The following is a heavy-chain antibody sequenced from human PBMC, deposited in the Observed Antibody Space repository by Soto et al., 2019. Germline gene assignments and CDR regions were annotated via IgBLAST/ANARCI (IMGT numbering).Heavy chain of an antibody. J-gene: IGHJ3*02. V-gene: IGHV1-69*13. CDR1: GGTFSSYA. CDR3: ARDVPSGIAARLHAFDI. Sequence: SVKVSCKASGGTFSSYAISWVRQAPGQGLEWTGGIIPIFGTANYAQKFQGRVTITADESTSTAYMELSSLRSEDTAAYYCARDVPSGIAARLHAFDIWGQGTMVTVSS. D-gene: IGHD6-6*01. CDR2: IIPIFGTA.